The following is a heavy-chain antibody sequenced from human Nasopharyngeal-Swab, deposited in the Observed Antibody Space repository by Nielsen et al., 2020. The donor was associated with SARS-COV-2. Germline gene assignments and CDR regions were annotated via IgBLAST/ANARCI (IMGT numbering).Heavy chain of an antibody. CDR3: ARDRDWAFDV. CDR1: GFIFSDYS. Sequence: GESLKISCAASGFIFSDYSMNWVRQAPGKGLEWISYIRSSNDIYYADSVKGRFTISRDHAKNPLYLQMSSLRVEDTAVYYCARDRDWAFDVWGQGAVVTVSS. D-gene: IGHD2-21*01. V-gene: IGHV3-69-1*01. CDR2: IRSSNDI. J-gene: IGHJ3*01.